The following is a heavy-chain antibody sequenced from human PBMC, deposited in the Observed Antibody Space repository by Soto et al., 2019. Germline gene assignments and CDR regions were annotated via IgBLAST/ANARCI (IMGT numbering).Heavy chain of an antibody. D-gene: IGHD5-12*01. CDR3: AKGARDVDS. CDR2: ISSSGST. CDR1: GFTFSSQT. J-gene: IGHJ4*02. V-gene: IGHV3-23*01. Sequence: EVQLLESGRGLVQPGGSLRLSCAASGFTFSSQTMSWVRQAPGKGLEWVSVISSSGSTSYTDSVEGRFTISKDSSKNTLYLQLNSLRVEDTAVYYCAKGARDVDSWGQGTLVTVSS.